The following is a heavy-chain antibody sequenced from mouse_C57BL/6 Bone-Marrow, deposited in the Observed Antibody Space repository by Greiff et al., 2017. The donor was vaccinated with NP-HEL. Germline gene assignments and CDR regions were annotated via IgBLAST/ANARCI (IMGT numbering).Heavy chain of an antibody. D-gene: IGHD1-1*01. CDR3: ARDLTVVGYLDY. CDR1: GYTFTSYG. J-gene: IGHJ2*01. CDR2: IYPRSGNT. V-gene: IGHV1-81*01. Sequence: VQLQQSGAELARPGASVKLSCKASGYTFTSYGISWVKQRPGQGLEWIGEIYPRSGNTYYNAKFKGKATLTADKSSSTAYMELRSLTAEDAAVYFCARDLTVVGYLDYWGQGTTLTVSS.